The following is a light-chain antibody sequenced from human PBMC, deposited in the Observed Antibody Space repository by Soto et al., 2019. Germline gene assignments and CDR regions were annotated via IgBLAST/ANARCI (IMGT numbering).Light chain of an antibody. Sequence: QSALTQPASVFGSPGQSITISCTGTSSDVGGYNFVSWYQQLPGKAPKLMIYGVTSRPSGVSNRFSGSKSGNTASLTISGLQPEDEAEYYCSSYTTSSTVVFGTGTKVTV. V-gene: IGLV2-14*03. CDR1: SSDVGGYNF. CDR3: SSYTTSSTVV. J-gene: IGLJ1*01. CDR2: GVT.